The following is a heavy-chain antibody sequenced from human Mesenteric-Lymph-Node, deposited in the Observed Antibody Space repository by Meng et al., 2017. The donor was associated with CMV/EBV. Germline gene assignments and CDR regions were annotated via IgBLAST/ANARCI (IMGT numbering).Heavy chain of an antibody. CDR3: ARDLGGWYGMDV. J-gene: IGHJ6*02. Sequence: SETLSLTCAVYDGSFTNEYWSWIRQPPGKGLEWIGEIKDSGSANYNPSLKSRVTISVDPSKRQFSLKLNSVTAADSAVYHCARDLGGWYGMDVWGQGTTVTVSS. CDR2: IKDSGSA. D-gene: IGHD2-15*01. CDR1: DGSFTNEY. V-gene: IGHV4-34*01.